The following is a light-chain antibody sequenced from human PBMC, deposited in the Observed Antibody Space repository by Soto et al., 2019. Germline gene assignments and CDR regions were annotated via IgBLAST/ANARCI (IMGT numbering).Light chain of an antibody. Sequence: VMTHSPYSLPVSLGERASFNCKPSQSLLHTSNNKNYLAWYHQRPGQSPRRLIYKVSNRDSGVPDRFSGSGSGNDFTLKISRVEAEDVGVYYCMQNTHWPPSIGQGTRLETK. CDR3: MQNTHWPPS. V-gene: IGKV2-30*02. CDR2: KVS. J-gene: IGKJ5*01. CDR1: QSLLHTSNNKNY.